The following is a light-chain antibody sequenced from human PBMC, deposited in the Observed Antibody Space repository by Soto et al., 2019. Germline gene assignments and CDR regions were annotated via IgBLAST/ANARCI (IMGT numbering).Light chain of an antibody. CDR2: EGS. CDR1: SSDVGNYNL. CDR3: CSYAGDSTWV. V-gene: IGLV2-23*01. Sequence: QSALTQPASVSGSPGQSITISCTGTSSDVGNYNLVSWYQQHPGEAPKLLIYEGSKRPSGVSNRVSGSKFGNTASLTVSGLQAEDEFDYNCCSYAGDSTWVFGGGTKLTVL. J-gene: IGLJ3*02.